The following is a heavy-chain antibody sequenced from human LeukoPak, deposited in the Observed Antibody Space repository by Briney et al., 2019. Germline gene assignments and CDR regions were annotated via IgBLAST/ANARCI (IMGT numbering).Heavy chain of an antibody. CDR3: AGYDSSLRSFDY. Sequence: ASVKVSCKASGYTLTSYDINWVRQATGQGLEWMGWMNPNSGNTGYAQKFQGRVTMTRNTSISTAYMELSSLRSEDTAVYYCAGYDSSLRSFDYWGQGTLVTVSS. CDR2: MNPNSGNT. J-gene: IGHJ4*02. CDR1: GYTLTSYD. D-gene: IGHD3-22*01. V-gene: IGHV1-8*01.